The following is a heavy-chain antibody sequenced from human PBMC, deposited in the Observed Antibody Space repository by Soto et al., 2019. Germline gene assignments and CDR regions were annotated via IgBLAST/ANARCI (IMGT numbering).Heavy chain of an antibody. Sequence: WASVKVSCKASGYTFTNNAIHWVRQAPGQRLEWMGWINAANGNTKYSQKFQGRVTITRDTSASTAYMELSSLRSEDTAVYYCARDHGLCSGGSYWDYFDYWSQGTLVTVSS. CDR3: ARDHGLCSGGSYWDYFDY. CDR1: GYTFTNNA. V-gene: IGHV1-3*01. D-gene: IGHD2-15*01. J-gene: IGHJ4*02. CDR2: INAANGNT.